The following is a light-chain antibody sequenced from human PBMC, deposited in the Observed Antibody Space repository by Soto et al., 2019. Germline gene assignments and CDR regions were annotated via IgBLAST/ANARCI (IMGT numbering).Light chain of an antibody. CDR2: KSS. J-gene: IGKJ1*01. V-gene: IGKV1-5*03. CDR3: LQYDSYPWT. CDR1: QSLSGW. Sequence: DIQMTQSPSTLSASVGDRVTITCRASQSLSGWLAWYQQKSGKAPTVLIYKSSTLQSGVPSRFSGSGSWTEFTLTISSLQPDDFANYYCLQYDSYPWTFGQGTKVDIK.